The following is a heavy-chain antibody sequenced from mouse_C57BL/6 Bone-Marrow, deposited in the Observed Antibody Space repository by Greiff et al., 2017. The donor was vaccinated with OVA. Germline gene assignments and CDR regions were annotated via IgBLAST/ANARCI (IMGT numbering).Heavy chain of an antibody. CDR2: IDPSDSYT. CDR1: GYTFTSYW. V-gene: IGHV1-50*01. J-gene: IGHJ2*01. Sequence: QVHVKQPGAELVKPGASVKLSCKASGYTFTSYWMQWVKQRPGQGLEWIGEIDPSDSYTNYNQKFTGKATLTVDPSSSTAYMQLSSLTSEYSAVYYCARVCAMPLFDYWGQGTTLTVSS. D-gene: IGHD6-1*01. CDR3: ARVCAMPLFDY.